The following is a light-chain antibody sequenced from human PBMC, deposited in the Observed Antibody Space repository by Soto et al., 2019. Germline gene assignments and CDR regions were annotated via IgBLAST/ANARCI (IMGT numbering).Light chain of an antibody. CDR3: QQYNNWPLT. J-gene: IGKJ4*01. CDR1: ERVSSD. V-gene: IGKV3D-15*01. Sequence: IVMTQSPATLSVSPGERATLSCRASERVSSDLAWYQQKPGQAPRLLIYGASTRATGTPARFSGVGSGTEFTLTISSLQSEDFAVYYCQQYNNWPLTFGGGTKVDI. CDR2: GAS.